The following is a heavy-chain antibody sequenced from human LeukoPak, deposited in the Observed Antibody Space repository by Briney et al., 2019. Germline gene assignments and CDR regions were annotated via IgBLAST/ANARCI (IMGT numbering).Heavy chain of an antibody. Sequence: PGGSLRLSCAASAFTFSSYAMSWVRQAPGKGLEWVSAISGSGGGTYYADSVKGRFTISRDNSKNTLYLQMNSLRAEDTAVYYCAKDPLTSYSSGWYNYWGQGTLVTVSS. CDR2: ISGSGGGT. CDR1: AFTFSSYA. D-gene: IGHD6-19*01. V-gene: IGHV3-23*01. J-gene: IGHJ4*02. CDR3: AKDPLTSYSSGWYNY.